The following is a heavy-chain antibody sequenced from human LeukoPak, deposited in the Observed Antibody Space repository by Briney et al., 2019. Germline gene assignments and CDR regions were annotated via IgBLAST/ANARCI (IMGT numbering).Heavy chain of an antibody. CDR1: GGSISSSSYY. CDR2: IYYSGST. J-gene: IGHJ3*02. D-gene: IGHD3-3*01. Sequence: SETLSLPCTVSGGSISSSSYYWGWIRPPPGKGLEWIGSIYYSGSTYYNPSLKSRVTISVDTSKNQFSLKLSSVTAADTAVYYCARVTIFGVVIIPKFDAFDIWGQGTMVTVSS. CDR3: ARVTIFGVVIIPKFDAFDI. V-gene: IGHV4-39*01.